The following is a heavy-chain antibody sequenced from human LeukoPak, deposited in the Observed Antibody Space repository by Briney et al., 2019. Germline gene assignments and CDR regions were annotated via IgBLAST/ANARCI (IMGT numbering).Heavy chain of an antibody. CDR3: ARDILPSGSRAFDI. V-gene: IGHV3-33*01. J-gene: IGHJ3*02. D-gene: IGHD3-10*01. Sequence: SGRSLRLSCSVSGFTLSDYGIHWVRQAPGKGLEWVTIIASDGTIKYADSVKGQLTVCSDRSKNTVYLQMNSLRGEDTAVYYCARDILPSGSRAFDIWGQGTMVTVSS. CDR2: IASDGTIK. CDR1: GFTLSDYG.